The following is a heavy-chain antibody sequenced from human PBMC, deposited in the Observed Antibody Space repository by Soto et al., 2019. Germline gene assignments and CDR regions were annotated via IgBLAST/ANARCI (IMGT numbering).Heavy chain of an antibody. CDR3: TRLKQLAGKYGMDV. D-gene: IGHD6-6*01. Sequence: GGSLRLSCTGSGFTFDDFAINWVRQASGKGLEWVGRIRSKANSYATAYAASVKGRFTISRDDSKNTAYLQMNSLKTEDTAVYYCTRLKQLAGKYGMDVWGQGTTVTVSS. CDR2: IRSKANSYAT. CDR1: GFTFDDFA. V-gene: IGHV3-73*01. J-gene: IGHJ6*02.